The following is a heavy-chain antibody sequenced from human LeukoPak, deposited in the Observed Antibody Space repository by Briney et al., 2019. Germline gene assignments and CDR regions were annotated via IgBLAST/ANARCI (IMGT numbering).Heavy chain of an antibody. CDR3: AKGADSSSWYGRYYYYYMDV. J-gene: IGHJ6*03. CDR1: GFTFSSYG. Sequence: GGSLRLSCAASGFTFSSYGMHWVRQAPGKGLEWVAFIRYDGSNKYYADSVKGRFTISRDNSKNTLYLQMNSLRAEDTAVYYCAKGADSSSWYGRYYYYYMDVWGKGTTVTISS. V-gene: IGHV3-30*02. D-gene: IGHD6-13*01. CDR2: IRYDGSNK.